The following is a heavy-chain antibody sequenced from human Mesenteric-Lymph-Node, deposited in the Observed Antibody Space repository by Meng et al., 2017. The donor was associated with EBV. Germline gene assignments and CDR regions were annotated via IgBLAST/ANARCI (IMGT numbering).Heavy chain of an antibody. D-gene: IGHD4-17*01. J-gene: IGHJ4*02. CDR1: GGSIRSSNW. V-gene: IGHV4-4*02. CDR2: IYHSGRT. CDR3: ARVTVTGGYYFDY. Sequence: QVRRKKSGQGLGKPSGTLSLTCAVSGGSIRSSNWWSWVRQPPGKGLEWIGEIYHSGRTSYNPSLKSRVSLSVEKSKNHFSLNLSSVTAADTAVYYCARVTVTGGYYFDYWGQGSLVTVSS.